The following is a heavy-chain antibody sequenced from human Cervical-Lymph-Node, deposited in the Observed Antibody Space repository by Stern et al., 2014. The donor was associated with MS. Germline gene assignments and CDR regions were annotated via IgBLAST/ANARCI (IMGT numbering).Heavy chain of an antibody. Sequence: QVQLVQSGAEVKKLGSSVKVSCKASGGTLNTSAINWVRQAPGQGLEWMGGIIPIFGATNYAQKFQGRLTITADESTTTASMEINSLRSEDTAMYYCARVRCPNGVCYPRLDYWGQGILVTVSS. J-gene: IGHJ4*02. D-gene: IGHD2-8*01. CDR3: ARVRCPNGVCYPRLDY. CDR1: GGTLNTSA. V-gene: IGHV1-69*01. CDR2: IIPIFGAT.